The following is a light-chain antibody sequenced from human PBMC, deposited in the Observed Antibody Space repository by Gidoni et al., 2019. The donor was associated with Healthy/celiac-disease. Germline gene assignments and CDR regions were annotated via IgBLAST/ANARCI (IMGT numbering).Light chain of an antibody. V-gene: IGLV1-40*01. Sequence: QSVLTQPPSVSGAPGQRVTISNIGAGYDVHWYQQLPGTAPKLLIYGNSNRPSGVPDRFSGSKSGTSASLAITGLQAEDEADYYCQSYDSSLSGCVFGGGTKLTVL. CDR1: NIGAGYD. CDR3: QSYDSSLSGCV. CDR2: GNS. J-gene: IGLJ2*01.